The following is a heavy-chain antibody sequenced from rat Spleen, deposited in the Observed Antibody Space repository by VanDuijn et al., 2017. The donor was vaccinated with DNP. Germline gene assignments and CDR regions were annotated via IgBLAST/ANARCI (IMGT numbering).Heavy chain of an antibody. CDR2: INNAGNT. Sequence: EVQLQESGPGLVKPSQSLSLTCSVTGYSITSNYKWSWIRKFPGNKLEWMGYINNAGNTNYNPSLKSRFPITRDTSKNHFFLQVNSVGTEDTATYYCAIQLGVFDYWGQGVMVTVSS. D-gene: IGHD5-1*01. V-gene: IGHV3-3*01. CDR1: GYSITSNYK. CDR3: AIQLGVFDY. J-gene: IGHJ2*01.